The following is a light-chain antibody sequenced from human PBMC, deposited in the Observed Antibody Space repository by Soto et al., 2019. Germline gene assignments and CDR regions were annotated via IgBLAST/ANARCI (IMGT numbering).Light chain of an antibody. J-gene: IGLJ1*01. V-gene: IGLV2-23*01. CDR1: SSDVGSYNL. CDR3: SSYACSRTYV. CDR2: EGS. Sequence: QSALTQPASVSGSPGQSITISCTGTSSDVGSYNLVSWYQQHPGKAPKLMIYEGSKRPSGVSNRFSGSRSGNTASLTISGLLAEDEAVYYCSSYACSRTYVFVTGTKVTVL.